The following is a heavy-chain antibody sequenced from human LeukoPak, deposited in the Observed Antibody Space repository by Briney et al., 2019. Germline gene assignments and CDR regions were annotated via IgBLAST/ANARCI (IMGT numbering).Heavy chain of an antibody. V-gene: IGHV3-21*01. Sequence: GRSLRLSCAASGFTFSSYSMNWVRQAPGKGLEWVSSISSSSSYIYYADSVKGRFTISRDNAKNSLYLQMNSLRAEDTAVYYCARDRVPRYYYMDVWGKGTTVTVSS. CDR2: ISSSSSYI. J-gene: IGHJ6*03. D-gene: IGHD3-10*01. CDR1: GFTFSSYS. CDR3: ARDRVPRYYYMDV.